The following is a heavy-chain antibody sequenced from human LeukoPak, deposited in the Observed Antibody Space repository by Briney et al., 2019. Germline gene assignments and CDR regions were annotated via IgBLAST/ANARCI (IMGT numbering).Heavy chain of an antibody. CDR3: ARDHRYAFDN. D-gene: IGHD5-12*01. V-gene: IGHV3-48*01. Sequence: GGSLRLSCAASGFNFIDYSMNWVRQAPGKGLEWISYIGISSGNTKYADSVKGRFTISRDKASNSLYLQMNSLRVEDTAVYYCARDHRYAFDNWGQGTLVTVSS. J-gene: IGHJ4*01. CDR2: IGISSGNT. CDR1: GFNFIDYS.